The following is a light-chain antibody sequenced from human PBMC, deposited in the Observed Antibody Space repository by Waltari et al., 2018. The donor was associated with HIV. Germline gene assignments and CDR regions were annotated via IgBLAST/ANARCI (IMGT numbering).Light chain of an antibody. J-gene: IGLJ3*02. CDR3: CSYAGGYTWV. CDR1: ALPKQY. Sequence: SYELTQPPSVSVSPGQTARITCSGDALPKQYAYWYQQRPGQAPVLVIYKDTERPSGVPDRFSGSKSGNTASLTISGLQAEDEADYYCCSYAGGYTWVFGGGTKLTVL. V-gene: IGLV3-25*02. CDR2: KDT.